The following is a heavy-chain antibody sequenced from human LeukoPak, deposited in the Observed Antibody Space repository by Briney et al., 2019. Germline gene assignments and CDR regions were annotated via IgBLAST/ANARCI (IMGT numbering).Heavy chain of an antibody. J-gene: IGHJ4*02. Sequence: SGTLSLTCAVSGGSISSSNWWSWVRQPPGKGLEWIGEINHSGSTNYNPSLKSRVTISVDTSKNQFSLKLSSVTAADTAVYYCARGPYDYVWGSYPSYFDYWGQGTLVTVSS. V-gene: IGHV4-4*02. D-gene: IGHD3-16*02. CDR3: ARGPYDYVWGSYPSYFDY. CDR2: INHSGST. CDR1: GGSISSSNW.